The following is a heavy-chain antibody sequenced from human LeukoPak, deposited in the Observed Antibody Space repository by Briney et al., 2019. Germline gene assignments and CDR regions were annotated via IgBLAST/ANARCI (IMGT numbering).Heavy chain of an antibody. CDR1: GGTFSSYA. D-gene: IGHD2-2*01. J-gene: IGHJ5*02. CDR3: ARAQDIVVVPAAIGRGWFDP. Sequence: SVKVSCKASGGTFSSYAISWVRQAPGQGLEWMGGIIPIFGTANYAQKFQGRVTITTDESTSTAYMELSSLRSEDTAVYYCARAQDIVVVPAAIGRGWFDPWAREPWSPSPQ. CDR2: IIPIFGTA. V-gene: IGHV1-69*05.